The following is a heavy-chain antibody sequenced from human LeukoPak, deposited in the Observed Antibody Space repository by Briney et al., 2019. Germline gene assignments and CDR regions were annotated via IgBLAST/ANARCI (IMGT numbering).Heavy chain of an antibody. J-gene: IGHJ4*02. CDR2: INHSGST. CDR3: ARGADYYDSSGYYQYYFDY. CDR1: GGSFSGYY. D-gene: IGHD3-22*01. Sequence: KPSETLSLTCAVYGGSFSGYYWSWIRQPPGKGLEWIGEINHSGSTNYNPSLKSRVTISVDTSKNQFSLKLSFVTAADTAVYHCARGADYYDSSGYYQYYFDYWGQGTLVTVSS. V-gene: IGHV4-34*01.